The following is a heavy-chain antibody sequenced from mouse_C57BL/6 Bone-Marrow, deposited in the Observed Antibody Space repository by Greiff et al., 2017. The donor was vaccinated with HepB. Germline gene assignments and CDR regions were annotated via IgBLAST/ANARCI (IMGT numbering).Heavy chain of an antibody. CDR2: IYPRSGNT. CDR3: ARSSSYAMDY. CDR1: GYTFTSYG. D-gene: IGHD1-1*01. Sequence: QVQLQQSGAELARPGASVKLSCKASGYTFTSYGISWVKQSTGQGLEWIGEIYPRSGNTYYNEKFKGKATLTADKSSSTAYMELRSLTSEDSAVYFCARSSSYAMDYWGQGTSVTVSS. V-gene: IGHV1-81*01. J-gene: IGHJ4*01.